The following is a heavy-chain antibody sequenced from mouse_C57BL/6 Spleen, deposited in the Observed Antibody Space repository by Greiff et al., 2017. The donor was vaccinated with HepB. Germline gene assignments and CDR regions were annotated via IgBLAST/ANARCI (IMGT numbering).Heavy chain of an antibody. CDR1: GYTFTSYW. Sequence: VQLQQSGAELVKPGASVKMSCKASGYTFTSYWITWVKQRPGQGLEWIGDIYPGSGSTNYNEKFKSKATLTVDTSSSTAYMQLSSLTSDDSAVYYCARPNWDGRNYCDYWGQGTTLTVSS. D-gene: IGHD4-1*01. CDR3: ARPNWDGRNYCDY. CDR2: IYPGSGST. V-gene: IGHV1-55*01. J-gene: IGHJ2*01.